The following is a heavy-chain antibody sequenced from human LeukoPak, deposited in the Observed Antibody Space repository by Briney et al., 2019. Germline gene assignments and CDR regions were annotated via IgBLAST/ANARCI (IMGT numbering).Heavy chain of an antibody. J-gene: IGHJ5*02. CDR1: GGSFSGYY. D-gene: IGHD2-2*01. V-gene: IGHV4-34*01. Sequence: SETLSLTCAAYGGSFSGYYWSWIRQPPGKGLEWIGEINHSGSTNYNPSLKSRVTISVDTSKNQFSLKLSSVTAADTAVYYRARTPSNVVVPAAIEDRGPNWFDPWGQGTLVTVSS. CDR3: ARTPSNVVVPAAIEDRGPNWFDP. CDR2: INHSGST.